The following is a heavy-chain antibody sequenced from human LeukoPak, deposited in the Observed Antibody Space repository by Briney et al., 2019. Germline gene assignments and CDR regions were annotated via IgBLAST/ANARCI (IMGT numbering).Heavy chain of an antibody. CDR2: INSNGDEI. Sequence: PGGSLRLSCAASGFTFSTYAMTWVRQAPGKGLEWVSGINSNGDEIYYADSVRGRFTISRDNAKNSLYLQMNSLRAEDTAVYYCARTPTPYCGGDCYDFDYWGQGTPVTVSS. CDR1: GFTFSTYA. J-gene: IGHJ4*02. D-gene: IGHD2-21*02. CDR3: ARTPTPYCGGDCYDFDY. V-gene: IGHV3-21*01.